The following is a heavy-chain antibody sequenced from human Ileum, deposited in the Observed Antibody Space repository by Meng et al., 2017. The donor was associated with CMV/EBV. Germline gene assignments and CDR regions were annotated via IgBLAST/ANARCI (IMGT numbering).Heavy chain of an antibody. V-gene: IGHV3-23*01. J-gene: IGHJ6*02. D-gene: IGHD2-15*01. Sequence: GESLKISCAASGFSFSNYAMSWVRQAPGKGLEWVSDINSSGDNTHYADSVKGRFTISRDNSKNTLYLQMNSLRAEDTAVYYCAKELYPPYCSGGSCYFSDGMDVWGQGTTVTVSS. CDR2: INSSGDNT. CDR3: AKELYPPYCSGGSCYFSDGMDV. CDR1: GFSFSNYA.